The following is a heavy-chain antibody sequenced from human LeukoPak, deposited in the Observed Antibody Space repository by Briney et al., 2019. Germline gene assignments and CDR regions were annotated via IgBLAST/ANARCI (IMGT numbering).Heavy chain of an antibody. CDR2: IHYSGSS. V-gene: IGHV4-59*08. Sequence: KASETLSLTCTVSGGSISNYYWSWIRQPPGKGLEWIGYIHYSGSSNSNPSLKSRVTILLDTSNNHFSLKLRSVTAADTAVYYCARHGDRGWYDASDIWGQGTMVTVSS. D-gene: IGHD6-19*01. J-gene: IGHJ3*02. CDR1: GGSISNYY. CDR3: ARHGDRGWYDASDI.